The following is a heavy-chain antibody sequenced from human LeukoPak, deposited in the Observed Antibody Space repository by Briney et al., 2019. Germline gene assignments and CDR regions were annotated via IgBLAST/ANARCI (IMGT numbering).Heavy chain of an antibody. CDR3: ARDVEYCSGGSCYAYDY. CDR1: GFTVSSNY. D-gene: IGHD2-15*01. CDR2: IYSGGST. V-gene: IGHV3-53*01. Sequence: PGGSLRLSCAASGFTVSSNYMSWVRQAPGKGLEWVSVIYSGGSTYYADSVKGRFTISRDNSKNTLYLQMNSLRAEDTAVYYCARDVEYCSGGSCYAYDYWAREPWSPSPQ. J-gene: IGHJ4*02.